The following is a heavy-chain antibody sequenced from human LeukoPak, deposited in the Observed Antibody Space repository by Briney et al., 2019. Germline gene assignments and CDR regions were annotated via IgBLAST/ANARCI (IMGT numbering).Heavy chain of an antibody. D-gene: IGHD6-13*01. Sequence: GGSLRLSCAASGFTFSSYAMSWVRQAPGKGLEWVSAISGSGGSTYYADSVKGRFTISRDNSKNTLYLQMNSLRAEDTAVYYCARSRVKDSSSDAFDIWGQGTMVTVSS. CDR3: ARSRVKDSSSDAFDI. V-gene: IGHV3-23*01. CDR1: GFTFSSYA. J-gene: IGHJ3*02. CDR2: ISGSGGST.